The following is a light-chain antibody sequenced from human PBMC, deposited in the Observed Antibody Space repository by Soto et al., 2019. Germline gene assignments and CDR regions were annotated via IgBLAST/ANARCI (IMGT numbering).Light chain of an antibody. CDR3: SSYTSSSTPWV. Sequence: QSVLTQPASVSGSPGQSITISCTGTSSDVGGYNYVSWYQQHPGKAPKLMIYGVSNRPSGVSNRFSGSKSGNTASLTISGLQAEDEADYYCSSYTSSSTPWVFGGGTKLPVL. J-gene: IGLJ3*02. V-gene: IGLV2-14*01. CDR1: SSDVGGYNY. CDR2: GVS.